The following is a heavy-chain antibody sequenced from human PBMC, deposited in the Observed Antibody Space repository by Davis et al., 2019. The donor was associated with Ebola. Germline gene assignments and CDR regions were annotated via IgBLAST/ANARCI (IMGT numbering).Heavy chain of an antibody. CDR1: GFSFSGYT. CDR2: MKEDGSDE. CDR3: ARGGLSRLDH. D-gene: IGHD1-26*01. J-gene: IGHJ4*02. V-gene: IGHV3-7*01. Sequence: GESLKISCEASGFSFSGYTMTWVRQAPGKGLEWVAKMKEDGSDEHYVDSVKGRFTISRDNAKNSLYLQMNSLRVDDTAVYYSARGGLSRLDHWGQGTVVTVSS.